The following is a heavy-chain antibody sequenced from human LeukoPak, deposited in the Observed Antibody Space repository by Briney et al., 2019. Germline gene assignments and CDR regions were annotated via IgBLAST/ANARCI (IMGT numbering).Heavy chain of an antibody. Sequence: GSPRLSCAASGFTFSSYWMHWVRQAPGKGLVWVSRINSDGSSTSYADSVKGRFTISRDNAKNTLYLQMNSLRAEDTAVYYCARVGGRLYYFDYWGQGTLVTVSS. CDR3: ARVGGRLYYFDY. V-gene: IGHV3-74*01. CDR2: INSDGSST. J-gene: IGHJ4*02. D-gene: IGHD2-15*01. CDR1: GFTFSSYW.